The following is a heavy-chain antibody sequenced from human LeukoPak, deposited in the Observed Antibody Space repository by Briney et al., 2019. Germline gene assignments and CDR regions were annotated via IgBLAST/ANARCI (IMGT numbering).Heavy chain of an antibody. J-gene: IGHJ4*02. CDR2: YYGARA. V-gene: IGHV4-39*07. CDR1: GGSASSSDYS. CDR3: ARVHARLRFDY. D-gene: IGHD5-12*01. Sequence: SETLSLTCTVSGGSASSSDYSCGWIRQPPGKGLEWIGTYYGARAYYYYNPSLKSRVTISVDTSKNQFSLKLSSVTAADTAVYYCARVHARLRFDYWGQGTLVTVSS.